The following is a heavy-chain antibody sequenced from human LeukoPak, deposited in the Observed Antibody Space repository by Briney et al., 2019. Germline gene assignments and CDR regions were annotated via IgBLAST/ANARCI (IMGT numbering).Heavy chain of an antibody. CDR1: GGSISSGSYY. V-gene: IGHV4-61*02. CDR2: IYTSGST. J-gene: IGHJ4*02. Sequence: SQTLSLTCTVSGGSISSGSYYWSWIRQPAGKGLEWIGRIYTSGSTNYNPSLKSRVTISVDTSKNQFSLKLSSVTAADTAVYYCARERGVYYYDSSGYNDYWGQGTLVTVSS. D-gene: IGHD3-22*01. CDR3: ARERGVYYYDSSGYNDY.